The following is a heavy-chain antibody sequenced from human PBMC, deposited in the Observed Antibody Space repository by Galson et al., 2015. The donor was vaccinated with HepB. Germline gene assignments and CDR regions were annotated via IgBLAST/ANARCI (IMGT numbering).Heavy chain of an antibody. V-gene: IGHV3-23*01. CDR1: GFAFSRYG. CDR3: AKNSGSSWFVPYHFDS. J-gene: IGHJ4*02. CDR2: ISGSGGST. D-gene: IGHD6-13*01. Sequence: SLRLSCAASGFAFSRYGIHWVRQAPGKGLEWVSSISGSGGSTYYAGSVKGRFTISRDNSKNTLYLQMNSLRAEDTAVYSCAKNSGSSWFVPYHFDSWGQGTLVTVSS.